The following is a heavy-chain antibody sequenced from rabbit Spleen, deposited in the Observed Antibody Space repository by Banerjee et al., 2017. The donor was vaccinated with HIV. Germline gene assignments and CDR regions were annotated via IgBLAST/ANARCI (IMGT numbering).Heavy chain of an antibody. CDR1: GFSFSRGYD. D-gene: IGHD1-1*01. CDR2: IYTGNGKT. Sequence: QQQLVESGGGLVKPEGSLTLTCKASGFSFSRGYDMCWVRQAPGKGLEWIGCIYTGNGKTYYASWAKGRFTISKISSTTVTLQMTSLTAADTATYFCTRDDGSGHYIDGYFNLWGQGTLVTVS. V-gene: IGHV1S45*01. J-gene: IGHJ4*01. CDR3: TRDDGSGHYIDGYFNL.